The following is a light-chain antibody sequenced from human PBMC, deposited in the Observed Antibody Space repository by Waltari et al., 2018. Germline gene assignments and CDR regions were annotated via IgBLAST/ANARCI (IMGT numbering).Light chain of an antibody. CDR1: TSNIGGNY. CDR3: VAWDDSLSGPV. V-gene: IGLV1-47*01. Sequence: QSALTQPPSASGAPGQRVPISCSGSTSNIGGNYVYWYQQLPGAAPKLLIYRNDQRPSGVPDRFSGAKSGTSASLTISGLRSEDEADYFCVAWDDSLSGPVFGGGTKLAVL. J-gene: IGLJ2*01. CDR2: RND.